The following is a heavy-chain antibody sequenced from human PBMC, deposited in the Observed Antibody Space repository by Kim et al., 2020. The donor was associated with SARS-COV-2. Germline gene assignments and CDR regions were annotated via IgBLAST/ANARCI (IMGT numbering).Heavy chain of an antibody. V-gene: IGHV4-34*01. D-gene: IGHD3-10*01. CDR3: ASLGGNYYGSGSYSDY. J-gene: IGHJ4*02. Sequence: SLKSRVTISVDTSKNQFSLKLSSVTAADTAVYYCASLGGNYYGSGSYSDYWGQGTLVTVSS.